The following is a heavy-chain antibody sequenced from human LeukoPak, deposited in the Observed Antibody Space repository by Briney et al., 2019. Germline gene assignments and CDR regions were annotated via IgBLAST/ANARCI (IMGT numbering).Heavy chain of an antibody. D-gene: IGHD3-16*02. Sequence: GGSLRLSRAASGFTFSSYAMHWVRQAPGKGLEWVAVISYDGSNKYYADSVKGRFTISRDNSKNTLYLQMNSLRAEATAVYYCARTDLGELSLRFDYWGQGTLVTVSS. CDR1: GFTFSSYA. J-gene: IGHJ4*02. CDR2: ISYDGSNK. V-gene: IGHV3-30-3*01. CDR3: ARTDLGELSLRFDY.